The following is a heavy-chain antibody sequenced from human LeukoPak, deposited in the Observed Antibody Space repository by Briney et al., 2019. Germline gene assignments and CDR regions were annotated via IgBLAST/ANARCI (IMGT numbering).Heavy chain of an antibody. CDR3: ARTVSLTTLDY. CDR1: GFTFSSYG. Sequence: PGGSLRLSCAASGFTFSSYGMHWVRQAPGKGLEWVADIWFDGKNEHFADSVKGRFTISRDNAKNSLYLQMNSLRAEDTAVYYCARTVSLTTLDYWGQGTLVTVSS. J-gene: IGHJ4*02. CDR2: IWFDGKNE. D-gene: IGHD3-22*01. V-gene: IGHV3-33*01.